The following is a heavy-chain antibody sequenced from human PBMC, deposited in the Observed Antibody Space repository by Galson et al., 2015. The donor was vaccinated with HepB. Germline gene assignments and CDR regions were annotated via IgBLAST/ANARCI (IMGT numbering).Heavy chain of an antibody. V-gene: IGHV4-39*01. Sequence: ETLSLTCTVSGGSISSSSYYWGWIRQPPGKGLEWIGSIYYSGSTYYNPSLKSRVTISVDTSKNQFSLKLSSVTAADTAVYYCARPSPSGSYDYWGQGTLVTVSS. D-gene: IGHD1-26*01. CDR2: IYYSGST. CDR3: ARPSPSGSYDY. CDR1: GGSISSSSYY. J-gene: IGHJ4*02.